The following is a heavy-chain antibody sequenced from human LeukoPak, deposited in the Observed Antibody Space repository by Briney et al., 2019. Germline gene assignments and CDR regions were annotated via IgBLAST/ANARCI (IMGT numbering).Heavy chain of an antibody. CDR2: INHSGST. D-gene: IGHD6-13*01. Sequence: SETLSLTCAVYGGSFSGYYWSWIRQPPGKGLEWIGEINHSGSTNYNPSLKSRVTISVDTSKNQFSLKLSSVTAADTAVYYCARRHRGSSSWYIDYWGQGTLVTVSS. V-gene: IGHV4-34*01. CDR3: ARRHRGSSSWYIDY. J-gene: IGHJ4*02. CDR1: GGSFSGYY.